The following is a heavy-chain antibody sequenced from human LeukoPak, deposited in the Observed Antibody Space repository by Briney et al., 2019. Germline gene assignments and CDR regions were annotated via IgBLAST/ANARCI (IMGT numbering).Heavy chain of an antibody. V-gene: IGHV3-9*01. CDR3: AKGARFLEWLSWFDP. CDR2: ISWNSGSI. Sequence: GGSLRLSCAASGFTFGDYAMHWVRQAPGKGLEWVSGISWNSGSIGYADSVKGRFTISRDNAKNSLYLPMNSLRAEATALYYCAKGARFLEWLSWFDPWGQGTLVTVSS. D-gene: IGHD3-3*01. J-gene: IGHJ5*02. CDR1: GFTFGDYA.